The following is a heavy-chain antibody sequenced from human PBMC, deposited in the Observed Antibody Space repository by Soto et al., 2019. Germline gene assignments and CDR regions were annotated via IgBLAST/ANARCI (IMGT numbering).Heavy chain of an antibody. CDR3: ARKGTNSSGYYFTFTGANYYYGMDV. D-gene: IGHD3-22*01. V-gene: IGHV1-69*01. CDR2: IIPIFGTA. J-gene: IGHJ6*02. Sequence: QVQLVQSGAEVKKPGSSVKVSCKASGGTFSSYAISWVRQAPGQGLEWMGGIIPIFGTASYAQKFQGRVTITTDESTSKAYMELSSLRSEDTAVYYCARKGTNSSGYYFTFTGANYYYGMDVWGQGTTVTVSS. CDR1: GGTFSSYA.